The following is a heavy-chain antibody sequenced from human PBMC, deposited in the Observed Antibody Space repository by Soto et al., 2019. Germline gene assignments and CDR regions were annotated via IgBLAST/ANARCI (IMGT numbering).Heavy chain of an antibody. V-gene: IGHV4-39*01. J-gene: IGHJ3*02. Sequence: PSETLSLTCSVSGGSISSSSCNWDWIRQPPGKGLEWIGTIYYDGSTDYNPSLKSRAIISVDTSKNEFSLKLTSVTAADAAVYYCARFFGSAFDIWGHGTVVTV. CDR1: GGSISSSSCN. CDR3: ARFFGSAFDI. D-gene: IGHD1-26*01. CDR2: IYYDGST.